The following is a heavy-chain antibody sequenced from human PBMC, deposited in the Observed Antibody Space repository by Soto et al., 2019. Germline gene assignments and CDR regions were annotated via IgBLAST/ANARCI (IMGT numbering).Heavy chain of an antibody. CDR3: ARLVVVAPVANA. Sequence: PSETLSLTCTVSGGSISSSSYYWGWIRQPPGKGLEWIGSIYYSGSTYYNPSLRSRVTISVDTSKNSFSLNLTSVTAADTAVYFCARLVVVAPVANAWGQGTLVTVSS. V-gene: IGHV4-39*02. J-gene: IGHJ5*02. CDR2: IYYSGST. D-gene: IGHD2-2*01. CDR1: GGSISSSSYY.